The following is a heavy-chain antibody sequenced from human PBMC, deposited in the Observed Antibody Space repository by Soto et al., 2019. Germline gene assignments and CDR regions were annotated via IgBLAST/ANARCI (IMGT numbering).Heavy chain of an antibody. Sequence: TLSLTCTVSGGSISSGGYYWSWIRQHPGKGLEWIGYIYYSGSTYYNPSLKSRVTISVDTSKNQFSLKLSSVTAADTAVYYCARKYSYGYTIDYWGQGTLVTVSS. CDR3: ARKYSYGYTIDY. V-gene: IGHV4-31*03. CDR1: GGSISSGGYY. D-gene: IGHD5-18*01. CDR2: IYYSGST. J-gene: IGHJ4*02.